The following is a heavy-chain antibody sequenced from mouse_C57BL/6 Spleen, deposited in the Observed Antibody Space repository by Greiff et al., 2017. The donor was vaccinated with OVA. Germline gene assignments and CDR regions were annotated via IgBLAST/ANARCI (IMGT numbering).Heavy chain of an antibody. CDR2: ISSGGDYI. CDR1: GFTFSSYA. CDR3: TRDGYDGFAY. D-gene: IGHD2-2*01. Sequence: EVKLVESGEGLVKPGGSLKLSCAASGFTFSSYAMSWVRQTPEKRLEWVAYISSGGDYIYYADPVKGRFTISRDNARNTLYLQMSSLKSEDTAMYYCTRDGYDGFAYWGQGTLVTVSA. J-gene: IGHJ3*01. V-gene: IGHV5-9-1*02.